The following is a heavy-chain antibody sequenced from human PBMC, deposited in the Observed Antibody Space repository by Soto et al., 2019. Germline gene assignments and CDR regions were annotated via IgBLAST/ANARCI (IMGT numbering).Heavy chain of an antibody. J-gene: IGHJ5*02. Sequence: GTLSLTCTVSGGAISSYYWSWIRQPPGKALQWIGYIYYSGSTNYNPSLKSRVTISVDTSKNQFSLKLSSVTAADTAVYYCASGSDYYDSSGYSNWFDPWGQGTLVTVSS. V-gene: IGHV4-59*01. CDR3: ASGSDYYDSSGYSNWFDP. CDR1: GGAISSYY. D-gene: IGHD3-22*01. CDR2: IYYSGST.